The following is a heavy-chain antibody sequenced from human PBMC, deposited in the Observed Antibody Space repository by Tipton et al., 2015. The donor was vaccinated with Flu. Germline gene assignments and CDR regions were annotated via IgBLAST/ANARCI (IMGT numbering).Heavy chain of an antibody. CDR3: ARRSSSWYLLRGNAFDI. J-gene: IGHJ3*02. CDR2: IYTSGST. Sequence: TLSLTCTVSGGSISSYYWSWIRQPAGKGLEWIGRIYTSGSTNYNPSLKSRVTMSVDTSKNQFSLKLSSVTAADTAVYYCARRSSSWYLLRGNAFDIWGQGTMVTVSS. CDR1: GGSISSYY. D-gene: IGHD6-13*01. V-gene: IGHV4-4*07.